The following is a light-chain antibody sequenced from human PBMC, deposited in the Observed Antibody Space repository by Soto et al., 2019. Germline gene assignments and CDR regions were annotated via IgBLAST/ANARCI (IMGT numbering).Light chain of an antibody. CDR1: QSVGWY. CDR2: AAS. J-gene: IGKJ1*01. CDR3: QQHYITPWT. Sequence: DIQMTQSPSSLSAFVGDRVSIXCRASQSVGWYFSWYQQKPGKAPNPLISAASSLQRVGPSRFSGSGSATDFTRTISSLQSEDFATYYGQQHYITPWTSGQGTKVDIK. V-gene: IGKV1-39*01.